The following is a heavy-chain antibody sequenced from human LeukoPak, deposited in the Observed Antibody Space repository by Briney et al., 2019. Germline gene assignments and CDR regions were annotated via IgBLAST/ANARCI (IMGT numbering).Heavy chain of an antibody. V-gene: IGHV4-59*01. J-gene: IGHJ4*02. Sequence: PSETLSLTCAVYGGSFSGYYWSWIRQPPGKGLEWIGNVHNSGTTNYNPSLKSRVTILLDRAKNQFSLKLTSMTAADTAVYFCAVGPNHYYFDDWGLGTLVTVSS. CDR2: VHNSGTT. CDR3: AVGPNHYYFDD. CDR1: GGSFSGYY. D-gene: IGHD1-14*01.